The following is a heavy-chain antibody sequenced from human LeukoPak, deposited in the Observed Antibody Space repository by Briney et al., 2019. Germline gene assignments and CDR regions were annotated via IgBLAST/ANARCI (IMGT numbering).Heavy chain of an antibody. J-gene: IGHJ4*02. CDR1: GFTFSSYS. V-gene: IGHV3-48*01. CDR2: ISSSSSTI. CDR3: ARDIYGGHDY. Sequence: GRSLRLSCAAAGFTFSSYSMNWVRQAPGKGMEWVSYISSSSSTIYYADSVKGRFTISRDNAKNSLYLHVISLRAEDTAVYYCARDIYGGHDYWGQGTLLTVS. D-gene: IGHD2-21*01.